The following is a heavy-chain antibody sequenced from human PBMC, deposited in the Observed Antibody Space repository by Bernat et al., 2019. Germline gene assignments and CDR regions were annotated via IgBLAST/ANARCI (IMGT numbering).Heavy chain of an antibody. CDR2: ISSSSSYT. CDR3: ARGTSTSAPYMDV. V-gene: IGHV3-11*05. J-gene: IGHJ6*03. CDR1: GFTFSDYY. Sequence: QVQLAESGGGVVQPGRSLRLSCAASGFTFSDYYMSWIRQAPGKGLDWVSYISSSSSYTNYADSVKGRFTISRDNAKNSLYLQMNSLRAEDTAVYYCARGTSTSAPYMDVWGKGTTVTVSS.